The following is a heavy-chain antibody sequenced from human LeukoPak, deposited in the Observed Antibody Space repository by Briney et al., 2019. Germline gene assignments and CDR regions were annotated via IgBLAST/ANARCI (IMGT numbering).Heavy chain of an antibody. V-gene: IGHV6-1*01. CDR3: AGSSGLPSDYYYYGMDV. D-gene: IGHD6-19*01. J-gene: IGHJ6*02. CDR1: GDSVSSNSAA. Sequence: SQTLSLTCATSGDSVSSNSAAWNWIRQSPSRGLEWLGRTYYRSKWYNDYAVSVKSRITINPDTSKNQFSLQLNSVTPEDTAVYYCAGSSGLPSDYYYYGMDVWGQGTTVTVSS. CDR2: TYYRSKWYN.